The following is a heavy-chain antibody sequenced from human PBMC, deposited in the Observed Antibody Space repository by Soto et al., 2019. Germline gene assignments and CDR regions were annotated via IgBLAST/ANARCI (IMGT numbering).Heavy chain of an antibody. CDR3: ARGSWDDVSGHYYMDV. CDR1: GDSVSSNSAG. V-gene: IGHV6-1*01. J-gene: IGHJ6*03. CDR2: TYYKSKWFN. Sequence: QVQLHLSGPGLMEPSQTLSLTCAISGDSVSSNSAGWNWVRQTPSRGLEWLGRTYYKSKWFNNYAVSVKSRITINPDTSQNQFSLHLDSVTPEDTAVYFCARGSWDDVSGHYYMDVWGKGTTVTVPS. D-gene: IGHD5-12*01.